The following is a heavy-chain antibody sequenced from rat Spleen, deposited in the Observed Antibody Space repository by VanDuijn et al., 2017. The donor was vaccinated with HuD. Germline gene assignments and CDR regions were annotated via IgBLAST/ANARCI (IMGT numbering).Heavy chain of an antibody. D-gene: IGHD1-7*01. V-gene: IGHV5-7*01. CDR3: TRPSYGYPFAY. CDR2: ISYDGSGT. J-gene: IGHJ3*01. Sequence: EVQLVESGGGLVQPGRSLKLSCAASGFIFSNYYMAWVRQAPKKGLGWVATISYDGSGTYYRDSVKGRFTISRDNAKNTLYLQMDSLRSEDTATYYCTRPSYGYPFAYWGQGTLVTVSS. CDR1: GFIFSNYY.